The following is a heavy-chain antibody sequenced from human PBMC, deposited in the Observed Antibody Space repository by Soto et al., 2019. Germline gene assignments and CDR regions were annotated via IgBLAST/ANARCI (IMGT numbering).Heavy chain of an antibody. D-gene: IGHD2-15*01. CDR1: GFTFSSYG. CDR2: IWYDGSNK. J-gene: IGHJ4*02. CDR3: ARDYSYSSLDY. V-gene: IGHV3-33*01. Sequence: GGSLRLSCAASGFTFSSYGMHWVRQAPGKGLEWVAVIWYDGSNKYYADSVKGRFTISRDNSKNTLYLQMNSLRAEDTAVYYCARDYSYSSLDYWGQGTLVTVSS.